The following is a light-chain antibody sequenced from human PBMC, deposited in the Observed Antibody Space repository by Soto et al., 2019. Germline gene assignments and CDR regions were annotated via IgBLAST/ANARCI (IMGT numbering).Light chain of an antibody. CDR3: QQYGNFLIT. J-gene: IGKJ5*01. Sequence: EIVLTQSPGTLSLSPGERATLSCRASQSVASTYLAWYQQKPGQAPSLLIYSTSRRATGIPDRFSGSGSGTDFTLTISRLEPEDFAVNYCQQYGNFLITFGQGTRLEIK. CDR2: STS. V-gene: IGKV3-20*01. CDR1: QSVASTY.